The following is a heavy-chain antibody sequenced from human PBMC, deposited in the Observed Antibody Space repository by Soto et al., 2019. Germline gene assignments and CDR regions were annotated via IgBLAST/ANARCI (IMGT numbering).Heavy chain of an antibody. CDR3: ARDRPDTATTTRYCDY. CDR1: GASISSGGYY. D-gene: IGHD1-26*01. Sequence: QVQLQESGPGLVKPSQTLSLTCTVSGASISSGGYYWSGIRQHPGKGLEWIGYIYYSGRTYYNPSLTSRVTIPRDTSKNPFSLRLSSVTVADTAVYYCARDRPDTATTTRYCDYWGQGTLVTVSS. J-gene: IGHJ4*02. CDR2: IYYSGRT. V-gene: IGHV4-31*03.